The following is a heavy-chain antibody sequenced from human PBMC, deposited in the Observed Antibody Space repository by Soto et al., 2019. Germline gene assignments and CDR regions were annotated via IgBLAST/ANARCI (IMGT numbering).Heavy chain of an antibody. V-gene: IGHV3-23*01. Sequence: GGSLRLSCAASGFTFSSYAMSWVRQAPGKGLEWVSAISGSGGSTYYADSVKGRFTISRDNSKNTLYLQMNSLRAEDTAVYYSPNARRRLRSKYYFDYWGQGSLVTVSS. CDR1: GFTFSSYA. CDR3: PNARRRLRSKYYFDY. J-gene: IGHJ4*02. D-gene: IGHD2-21*02. CDR2: ISGSGGST.